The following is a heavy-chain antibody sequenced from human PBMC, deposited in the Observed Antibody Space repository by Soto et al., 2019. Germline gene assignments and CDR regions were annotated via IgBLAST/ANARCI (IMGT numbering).Heavy chain of an antibody. V-gene: IGHV5-51*01. CDR3: ASPYSGWYGFDS. CDR1: GLSFTNYW. CDR2: IYPGDSDT. D-gene: IGHD6-13*01. J-gene: IGHJ4*02. Sequence: GESLKISYKGSGLSFTNYWIGWERQMPGKGLEWMGIIYPGDSDTRYSPSFQGQVTISADKSISTAYLQWSSLTASDTAMYYCASPYSGWYGFDSWGQGTLVTVSS.